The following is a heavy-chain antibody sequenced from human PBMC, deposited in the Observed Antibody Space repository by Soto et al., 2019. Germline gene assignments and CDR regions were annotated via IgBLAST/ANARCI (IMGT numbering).Heavy chain of an antibody. CDR2: ISGSGGST. Sequence: EVQLLESGGDLVQPGGSLRLSCAASGFTFSRYVMSWVRQAPGKGLEWVSVISGSGGSTYYADSVKGRFTISRDNSKNTLYLQMNSLRAEDTAVYYCAPHLWFGELYYWGQGTLVTVSS. D-gene: IGHD3-10*01. V-gene: IGHV3-23*01. CDR3: APHLWFGELYY. J-gene: IGHJ4*02. CDR1: GFTFSRYV.